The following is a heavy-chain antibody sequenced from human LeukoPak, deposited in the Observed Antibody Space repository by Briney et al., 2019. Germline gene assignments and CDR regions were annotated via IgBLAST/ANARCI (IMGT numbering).Heavy chain of an antibody. Sequence: SGTLSLTCTVSGGSLSSYYWTWIRQPPGKGLEWIGYIYYSGSTNYNPSLKSRVTISVDTSKNQFSLKLSSVTAADTAVYYCARGYCSGGSCYSVDYWGQGTLVTVSS. D-gene: IGHD2-15*01. CDR3: ARGYCSGGSCYSVDY. CDR1: GGSLSSYY. J-gene: IGHJ4*02. CDR2: IYYSGST. V-gene: IGHV4-59*01.